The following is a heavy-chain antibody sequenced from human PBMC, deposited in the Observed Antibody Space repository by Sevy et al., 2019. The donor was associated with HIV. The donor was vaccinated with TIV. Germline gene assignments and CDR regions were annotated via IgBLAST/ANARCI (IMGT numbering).Heavy chain of an antibody. V-gene: IGHV1-69*13. CDR1: GGTFSSYA. D-gene: IGHD6-13*01. CDR3: ARGRRAAAVKDYYGMDV. CDR2: IIPIFGTA. J-gene: IGHJ6*02. Sequence: ASVKVSCKASGGTFSSYAISWVRQAPGQGLEWMGGIIPIFGTANYAQKFQGRVTITADESTSTAYMELSSLRSEDTAVYYCARGRRAAAVKDYYGMDVWGQGTTVTVSS.